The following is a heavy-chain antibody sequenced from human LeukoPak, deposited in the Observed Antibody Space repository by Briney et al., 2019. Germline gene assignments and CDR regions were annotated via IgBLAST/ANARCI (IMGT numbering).Heavy chain of an antibody. CDR3: AKDIKYYYGSGSYGPSYYFDY. CDR1: GFSFSNYA. CDR2: ISGSGGRT. Sequence: GGSLRLSCAASGFSFSNYAMTWVRQAPGKGLEWVSAISGSGGRTYYADSVKGRFTISRDNSKNTLYLQMNSLRAEDTAVYYCAKDIKYYYGSGSYGPSYYFDYWGQGTLVTVSS. V-gene: IGHV3-23*01. D-gene: IGHD3-10*01. J-gene: IGHJ4*02.